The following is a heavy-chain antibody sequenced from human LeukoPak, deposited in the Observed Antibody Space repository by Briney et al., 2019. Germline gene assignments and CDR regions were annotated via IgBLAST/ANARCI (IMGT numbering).Heavy chain of an antibody. Sequence: GGSLRLSCAASGFTVSSNYMSWVRQAPGKGLEWVSVIYSGGSTYYADSVKGRFTISRDNAKNSLYLQMNSLRDEDTAVYYCARDDHYERLDYWGQGTLVTVSS. CDR2: IYSGGST. V-gene: IGHV3-53*01. CDR3: ARDDHYERLDY. D-gene: IGHD3-3*01. J-gene: IGHJ4*02. CDR1: GFTVSSNY.